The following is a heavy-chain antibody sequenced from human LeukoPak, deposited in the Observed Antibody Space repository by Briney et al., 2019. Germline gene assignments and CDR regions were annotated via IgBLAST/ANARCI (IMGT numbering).Heavy chain of an antibody. J-gene: IGHJ4*02. V-gene: IGHV3-21*06. D-gene: IGHD6-13*01. Sequence: AGGSLRLSCAASGFTFSTYSMNWVRQAPGKGLEWVSSISSNSRYRYYADSMRGRFTISRDNAKNSLYLQMNSLKPEDTAVYYCARVAEAAAFDSWGQGTLVTVSS. CDR2: ISSNSRYR. CDR3: ARVAEAAAFDS. CDR1: GFTFSTYS.